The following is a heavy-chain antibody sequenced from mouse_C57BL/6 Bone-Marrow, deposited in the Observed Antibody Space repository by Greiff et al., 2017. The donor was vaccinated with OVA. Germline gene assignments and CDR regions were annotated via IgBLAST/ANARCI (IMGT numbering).Heavy chain of an antibody. J-gene: IGHJ4*01. Sequence: EVKLEESGGGLVQPGGSMKLSCAASGFTFSDAWMDWVRQSPEKGLEWVAEIRNKANNHATYYAESEKGRFTISRDDSKSSVYLQMNSLRAEDTGIYYCTLITTAYYYAMDYWGQGTSVTVSS. D-gene: IGHD1-2*01. V-gene: IGHV6-6*01. CDR2: IRNKANNHAT. CDR3: TLITTAYYYAMDY. CDR1: GFTFSDAW.